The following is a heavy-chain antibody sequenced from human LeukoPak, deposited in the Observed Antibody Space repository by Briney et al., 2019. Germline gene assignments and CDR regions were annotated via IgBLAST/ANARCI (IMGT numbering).Heavy chain of an antibody. CDR2: IKQDGSET. CDR3: ARSGGDY. J-gene: IGHJ4*02. V-gene: IGHV3-7*01. D-gene: IGHD3-3*01. CDR1: GFTFSSYW. Sequence: GGSLRLSCTASGFTFSSYWMSWVRQTPGKGLEWVANIKQDGSETYYVDSVKGRFTISRDNAKNSPYLQMNSLGVEDTAVYYCARSGGDYWGQGTLVTVSS.